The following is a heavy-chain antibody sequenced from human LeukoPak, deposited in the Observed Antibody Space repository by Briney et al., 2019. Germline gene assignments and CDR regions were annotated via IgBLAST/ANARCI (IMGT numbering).Heavy chain of an antibody. CDR2: LYSGGYT. D-gene: IGHD2-15*01. V-gene: IGHV3-66*01. CDR3: ARWSCSTGSCGERVQHNWFDS. J-gene: IGHJ5*01. CDR1: GFSVSGNY. Sequence: GGSLRLSCAASGFSVSGNYMSWVRQAPGKGLEWVSVLYSGGYTHYADSVKGRFTISRDNSKNTLYLQMYSLRAEDTAVYYCARWSCSTGSCGERVQHNWFDSWGQGTLVTVSS.